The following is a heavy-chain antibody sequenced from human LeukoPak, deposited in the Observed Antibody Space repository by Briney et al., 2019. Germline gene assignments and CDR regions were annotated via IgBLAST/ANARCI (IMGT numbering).Heavy chain of an antibody. D-gene: IGHD3-10*01. Sequence: GGSLRLSCAASGFTFSSYAMSWVRQAPGKGLEWVSAISGSGGSTYYADSVKGRFTISRDNSKNTLYLQMNSLRAEDTAVYYCAKGGGLWFGESPYGMDVWAQGTTVTVSS. CDR3: AKGGGLWFGESPYGMDV. CDR1: GFTFSSYA. J-gene: IGHJ6*02. V-gene: IGHV3-23*01. CDR2: ISGSGGST.